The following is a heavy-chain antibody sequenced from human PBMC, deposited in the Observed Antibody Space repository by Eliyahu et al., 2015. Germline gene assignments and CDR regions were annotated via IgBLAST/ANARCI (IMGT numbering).Heavy chain of an antibody. D-gene: IGHD3-10*01. J-gene: IGHJ5*02. CDR3: ARGVTIAVEGTGWFDP. V-gene: IGHV4-39*01. Sequence: QLQLQESGPGLVKSSETLSLTCTVSGGSVRGTSYYWAWIRQSPGKGLEWIGSIFSRGTTYYNPSLKSRVTIAVDTSKNQFSLKVTSVRATDTAVYYCARGVTIAVEGTGWFDPWGQGTLVTVSS. CDR2: IFSRGTT. CDR1: GGSVRGTSYY.